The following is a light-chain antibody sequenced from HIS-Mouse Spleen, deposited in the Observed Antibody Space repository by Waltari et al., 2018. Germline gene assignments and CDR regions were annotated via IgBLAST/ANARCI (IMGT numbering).Light chain of an antibody. V-gene: IGLV3-10*01. J-gene: IGLJ2*01. CDR3: YSTDSSGNHRV. CDR1: ASPKKY. CDR2: EDS. Sequence: SYELTQPPSVSVSPGQTARIPCSGDASPKKYAYWYQQKSGQAPVLVIDEDSKRPSGIPERFSGSSSGTMATLTISGAQVEDEADYYCYSTDSSGNHRVFGGGTKLTVL.